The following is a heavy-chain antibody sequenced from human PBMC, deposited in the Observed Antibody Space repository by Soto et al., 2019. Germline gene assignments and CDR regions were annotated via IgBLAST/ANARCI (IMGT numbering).Heavy chain of an antibody. CDR3: AREKGGSYHMRYYYYYGMDV. J-gene: IGHJ6*02. CDR2: IWYDGSNK. D-gene: IGHD1-26*01. V-gene: IGHV3-33*01. Sequence: GGSLRLSCAASGFTFSSYGMHWVRQAPGKGLEWVAVIWYDGSNKYYADSVKGRFTISRDNSKNTLYLQMNSLRAEDTAVYYCAREKGGSYHMRYYYYYGMDVWGQGTTDTVSS. CDR1: GFTFSSYG.